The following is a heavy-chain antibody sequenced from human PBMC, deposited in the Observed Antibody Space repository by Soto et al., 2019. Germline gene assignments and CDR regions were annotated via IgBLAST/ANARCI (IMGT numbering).Heavy chain of an antibody. CDR1: SVSISSGNW. CDR3: ARLVYDTRLNYMYFDF. J-gene: IGHJ4*02. D-gene: IGHD3-10*01. Sequence: ETLSLTCAVSSVSISSGNWWTWVRQSPQRGLEYIGEIFHDGTANYYPSFERRVAISVDTSKNQFSLKLTSVTAADTAIYFCARLVYDTRLNYMYFDFWGQGTLVTVSS. CDR2: IFHDGTA. V-gene: IGHV4-4*01.